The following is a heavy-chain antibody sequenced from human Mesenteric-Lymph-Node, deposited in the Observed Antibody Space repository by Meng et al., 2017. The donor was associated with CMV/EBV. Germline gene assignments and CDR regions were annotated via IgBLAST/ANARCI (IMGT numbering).Heavy chain of an antibody. D-gene: IGHD4-11*01. CDR1: GFTFSRYA. V-gene: IGHV3-30*04. CDR2: ISYDGSNR. CDR3: ARASWYSNYNDY. J-gene: IGHJ4*02. Sequence: CAASGFTFSRYAMHWVRQAPGKGLGWVAVISYDGSNRYYADSVKGRFTISRDNSKNTLYLQMNSLRAEDTAVYYCARASWYSNYNDYWGQGTLVTVSS.